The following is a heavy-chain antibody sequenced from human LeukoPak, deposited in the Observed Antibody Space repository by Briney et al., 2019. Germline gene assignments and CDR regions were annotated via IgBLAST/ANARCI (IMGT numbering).Heavy chain of an antibody. Sequence: SETLSLTCTVSGDSISNYYWSWIRQPAGKGLEWIGYIYYSGSTNYNPSLKSRVAISVDTSKNQFSLKLSSVTAADTAVYYCARHADSSGLGDYFDYWGQGTLVTVSS. D-gene: IGHD6-19*01. J-gene: IGHJ4*02. CDR1: GDSISNYY. V-gene: IGHV4-59*08. CDR3: ARHADSSGLGDYFDY. CDR2: IYYSGST.